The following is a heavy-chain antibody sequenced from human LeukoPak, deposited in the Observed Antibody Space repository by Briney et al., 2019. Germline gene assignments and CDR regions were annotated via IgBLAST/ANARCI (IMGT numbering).Heavy chain of an antibody. V-gene: IGHV5-51*01. CDR2: IYPGDSDT. D-gene: IGHD3-3*01. CDR1: GYSFTSYW. Sequence: GESLKISCKGSGYSFTSYWIGWVRQMAGKGLELMGIIYPGDSDTRYSPSFQGQVTISADKSISTAYLQWSRVKASDTAMYYCARGVDYDFWSGYYSPSYYLDYWGQGTLVTVSS. CDR3: ARGVDYDFWSGYYSPSYYLDY. J-gene: IGHJ4*02.